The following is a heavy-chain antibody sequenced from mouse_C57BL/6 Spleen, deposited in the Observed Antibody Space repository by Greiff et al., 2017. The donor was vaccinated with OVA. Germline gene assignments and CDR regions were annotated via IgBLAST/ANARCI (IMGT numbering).Heavy chain of an antibody. CDR3: ASTGTNALDY. CDR2: IYPRSGNT. V-gene: IGHV1-81*01. D-gene: IGHD4-1*01. CDR1: GYTFTSYG. Sequence: QVQLQQSGAELARPGASVKLSCKASGYTFTSYGISWVKQRTGQGLEWIGEIYPRSGNTYYNEKFKGKATLTADKSSSTAYMELRSLTSEDSAVSFCASTGTNALDYWGQGTSVTVSS. J-gene: IGHJ4*01.